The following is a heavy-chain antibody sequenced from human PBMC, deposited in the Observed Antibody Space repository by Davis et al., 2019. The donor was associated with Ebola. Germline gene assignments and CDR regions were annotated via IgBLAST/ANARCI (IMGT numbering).Heavy chain of an antibody. CDR3: ARVPVGATEYFQH. D-gene: IGHD1-26*01. V-gene: IGHV1-18*01. Sequence: ASVKVSCKASGYTFTSYGISWVRQAPGQGLEWMGWISAYNGNTNYAQKLQGRVTMTTDTSTSTAYMELSSLRSEDTAVYYCARVPVGATEYFQHWGQGTLVTVSS. CDR1: GYTFTSYG. CDR2: ISAYNGNT. J-gene: IGHJ1*01.